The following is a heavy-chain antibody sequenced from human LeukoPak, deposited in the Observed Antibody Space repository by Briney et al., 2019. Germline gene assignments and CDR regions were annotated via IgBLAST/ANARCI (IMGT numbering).Heavy chain of an antibody. Sequence: ASVKVSCKASGYTFTSYAIHWVRQAPGQGLEWMGWITPSGGTNYPQKFQGRVAITWDTSITTAYMDLSRLTSDDTAVYYCARGFCSGGDCYQRTNFDYWGQGTLVTVSS. V-gene: IGHV1-2*02. CDR3: ARGFCSGGDCYQRTNFDY. J-gene: IGHJ4*02. CDR2: ITPSGGT. D-gene: IGHD2-15*01. CDR1: GYTFTSYA.